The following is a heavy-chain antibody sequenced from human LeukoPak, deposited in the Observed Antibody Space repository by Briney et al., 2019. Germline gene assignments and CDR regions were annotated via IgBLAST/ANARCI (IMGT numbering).Heavy chain of an antibody. D-gene: IGHD4-17*01. V-gene: IGHV4-34*01. J-gene: IGHJ2*01. CDR2: IDHGGGT. Sequence: SETLSLTCAVYGGSFSGYYWRWIRQPPGKGLEWIGEIDHGGGTNYDASLKSRVTISLDTSKNQFSLRLTSVTAADTAVYYCARAAYGEEQWYFDFWGRGILVTVSS. CDR1: GGSFSGYY. CDR3: ARAAYGEEQWYFDF.